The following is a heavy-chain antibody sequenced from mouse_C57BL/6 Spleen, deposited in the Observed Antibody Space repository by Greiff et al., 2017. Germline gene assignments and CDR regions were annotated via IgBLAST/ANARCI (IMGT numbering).Heavy chain of an antibody. Sequence: QVQLQQSGAELVRPGASVKLSCKASGYTFTDYYINWVKQRPGQGLEWIARIYPGSGNTYYNEKFKGKATLTAEKSSSTAYMQLSSLTSEDSAVYFCARGGYYGSSYAMDYWGQGTSVTVSS. CDR2: IYPGSGNT. D-gene: IGHD1-1*01. V-gene: IGHV1-76*01. CDR1: GYTFTDYY. J-gene: IGHJ4*01. CDR3: ARGGYYGSSYAMDY.